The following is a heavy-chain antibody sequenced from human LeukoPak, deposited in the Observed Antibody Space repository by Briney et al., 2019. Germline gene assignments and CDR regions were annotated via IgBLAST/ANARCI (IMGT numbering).Heavy chain of an antibody. V-gene: IGHV1-8*01. CDR3: ARGPFIVGAPGGSDAFDI. CDR1: GYTFTSYD. J-gene: IGHJ3*02. CDR2: MNPNSGNT. Sequence: ASVKVSCKASGYTFTSYDINWVRQATGQGLEWMGWMNPNSGNTGYAQKFQGRVTMTRNTSISTAYMELSSLRSEDTAVYYCARGPFIVGAPGGSDAFDIWGRGTMVTVSS. D-gene: IGHD1-26*01.